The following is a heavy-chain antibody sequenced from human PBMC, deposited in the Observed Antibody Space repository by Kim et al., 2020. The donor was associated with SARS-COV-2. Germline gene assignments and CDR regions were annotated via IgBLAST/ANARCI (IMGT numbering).Heavy chain of an antibody. J-gene: IGHJ3*02. CDR2: IIPIFGTA. Sequence: SVKVSCKASGGTFSSYAISWVRQAPGQGLEWMGGIIPIFGTANYAQKFQGRVTITADESTSTAYMELSSLRSEDTAVYYCARGITALDAFDIWGQGTMVTVSS. V-gene: IGHV1-69*13. CDR3: ARGITALDAFDI. D-gene: IGHD1-20*01. CDR1: GGTFSSYA.